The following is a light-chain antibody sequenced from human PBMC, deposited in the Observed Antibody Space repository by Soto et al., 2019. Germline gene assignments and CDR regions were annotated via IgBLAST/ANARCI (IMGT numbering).Light chain of an antibody. CDR1: SSDVGNYKY. CDR2: EVS. J-gene: IGLJ1*01. Sequence: QSVLTQPASVSRSPGQSITISCTGTSSDVGNYKYVSWYQQHPGKAPKLMIYEVSNRPSGVSNRFSGSKSGNTASLTISGLQAEDETDYYCFSYTSRGTYVFGTGTKLTVL. CDR3: FSYTSRGTYV. V-gene: IGLV2-14*01.